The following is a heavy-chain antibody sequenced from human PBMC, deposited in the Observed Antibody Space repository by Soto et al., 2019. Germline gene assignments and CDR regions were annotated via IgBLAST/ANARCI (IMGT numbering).Heavy chain of an antibody. D-gene: IGHD3-22*01. CDR3: ASHYDSSGYYYRGLDY. CDR2: IIPIFGTA. CDR1: GGTFSNYA. Sequence: ASVKVSCKASGGTFSNYAITWVRQAPGQGLEWMGGIIPIFGTADYAQKFQGRVTITADESTSTGNMELSSLRSEDTAVYYCASHYDSSGYYYRGLDYWGQGTLVTVS. V-gene: IGHV1-69*13. J-gene: IGHJ4*02.